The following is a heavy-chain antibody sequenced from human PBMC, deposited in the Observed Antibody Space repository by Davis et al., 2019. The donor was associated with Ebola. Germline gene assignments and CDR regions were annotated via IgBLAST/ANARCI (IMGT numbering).Heavy chain of an antibody. D-gene: IGHD3-3*01. Sequence: ASVKVSCKASGYSFTYYAMHWVRQAPGQRLEWMGWINSGNGNTEYSQKFQGRVSITRDTSATTGYMELSSLRSEDTAVYYCARGVMDFHDGRGYYLRSFESWGQGTVVTVSS. J-gene: IGHJ4*02. CDR3: ARGVMDFHDGRGYYLRSFES. CDR1: GYSFTYYA. V-gene: IGHV1-3*01. CDR2: INSGNGNT.